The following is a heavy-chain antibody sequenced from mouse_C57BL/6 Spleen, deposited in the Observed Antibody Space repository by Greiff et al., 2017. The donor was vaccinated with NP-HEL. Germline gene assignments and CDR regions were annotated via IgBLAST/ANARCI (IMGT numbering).Heavy chain of an antibody. J-gene: IGHJ2*01. V-gene: IGHV1-82*01. Sequence: QVQLQQSGPELVKPGASVKISCKASGYAFSSSWMNWVKQRPGKGLEWIGRIYPGDGDTNYNGKFKGKATLTADKSSSTAYMQLSSLTSEDSAVYICARDTTADFDYWGQGTTLTVSS. D-gene: IGHD1-2*01. CDR2: IYPGDGDT. CDR3: ARDTTADFDY. CDR1: GYAFSSSW.